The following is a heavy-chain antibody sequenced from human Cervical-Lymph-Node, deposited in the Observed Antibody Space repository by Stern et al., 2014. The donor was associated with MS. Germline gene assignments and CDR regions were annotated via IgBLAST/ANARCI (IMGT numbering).Heavy chain of an antibody. CDR1: GGTFSSSD. D-gene: IGHD3-10*01. CDR3: ALGGFGHYFEY. V-gene: IGHV1-69*01. Sequence: VPLVESGPEVQKPGSSVKVTCRASGGTFSSSDISWVRHAPRQGHDWMGGFIPIIGTANYAQKYQGRVTITADESASTAYMELSSLRSEDTAIYYCALGGFGHYFEYWGQGTLVTVSS. J-gene: IGHJ4*02. CDR2: FIPIIGTA.